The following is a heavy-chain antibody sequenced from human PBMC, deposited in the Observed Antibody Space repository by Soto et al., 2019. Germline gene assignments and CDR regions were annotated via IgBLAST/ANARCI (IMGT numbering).Heavy chain of an antibody. Sequence: PSETLSLTCTVSGGSISGHYWIWIRQSPGKGLEWIGYIFYTGSTNYNPSLKSRVTLSVDTSKNQFSLKLSSVTAADTAVYYCARAPGYSYGPRPHYFDYWGQGTLVTVSS. CDR3: ARAPGYSYGPRPHYFDY. V-gene: IGHV4-59*11. J-gene: IGHJ4*02. CDR1: GGSISGHY. D-gene: IGHD5-18*01. CDR2: IFYTGST.